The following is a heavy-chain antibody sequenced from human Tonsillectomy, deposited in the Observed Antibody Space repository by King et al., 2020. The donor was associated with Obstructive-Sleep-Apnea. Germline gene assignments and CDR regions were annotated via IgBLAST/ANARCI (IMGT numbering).Heavy chain of an antibody. CDR2: ISYDGSNK. CDR3: VKDSSGVHYYDSSGYFDY. V-gene: IGHV3-30*18. CDR1: GFTFSSYG. Sequence: VQLVESGGGVVQPGRSLRLSCAASGFTFSSYGMHWVRQAPGKGLEWVAVISYDGSNKYYADSVKGRFTISRDNSKNTLYLQMNSLRAEDTAVYYCVKDSSGVHYYDSSGYFDYWGQGTLVTVSS. J-gene: IGHJ4*02. D-gene: IGHD3-22*01.